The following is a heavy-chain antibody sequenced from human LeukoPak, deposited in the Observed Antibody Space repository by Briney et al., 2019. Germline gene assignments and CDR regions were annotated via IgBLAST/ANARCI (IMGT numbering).Heavy chain of an antibody. CDR1: GFTFSSYW. CDR2: IYSDGSRI. J-gene: IGHJ3*02. CDR3: ARGPQTLTSLYAFDI. Sequence: PGGSLRLSCAASGFTFSSYWMHWVRHAPGKGLVWVSRIYSDGSRISYADSVKGRFTISRDNAKNTLYLQMSSLRAEDTAVYYCARGPQTLTSLYAFDIWGQGTMVSVSS. V-gene: IGHV3-74*01.